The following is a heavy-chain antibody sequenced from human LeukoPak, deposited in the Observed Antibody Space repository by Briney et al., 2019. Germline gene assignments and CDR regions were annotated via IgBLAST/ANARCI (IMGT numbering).Heavy chain of an antibody. J-gene: IGHJ4*02. CDR1: GFTFSGSA. CDR2: IRSKANSYAT. Sequence: GGSLRLSCAASGFTFSGSAMHWVRQASGKGLEWVGRIRSKANSYATAYAASVKGRFTISRDDSKNTAYLQLNSLKTEDTAVYYCTRYSSTSCLGCVYWGQGTLVTVSS. D-gene: IGHD2-2*01. V-gene: IGHV3-73*01. CDR3: TRYSSTSCLGCVY.